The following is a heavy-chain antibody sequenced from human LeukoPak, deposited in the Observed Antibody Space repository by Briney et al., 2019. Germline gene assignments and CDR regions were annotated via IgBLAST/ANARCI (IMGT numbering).Heavy chain of an antibody. CDR2: IIPIFGTA. CDR3: ARDTTPYFVIVPAAMVGAFDI. D-gene: IGHD2-2*01. Sequence: GSSVKVSCKASGGTFSSYAISWVRQAPGQGLEWMGGIIPIFGTANYAQKFQGRVTITADESTSTAYMELRSLRSDDTAVYYCARDTTPYFVIVPAAMVGAFDIWGQGTMVTVSS. V-gene: IGHV1-69*01. J-gene: IGHJ3*02. CDR1: GGTFSSYA.